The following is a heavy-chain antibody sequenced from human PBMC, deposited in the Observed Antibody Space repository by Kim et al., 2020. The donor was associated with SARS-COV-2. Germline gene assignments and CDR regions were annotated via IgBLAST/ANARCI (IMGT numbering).Heavy chain of an antibody. J-gene: IGHJ6*02. V-gene: IGHV1-69*04. CDR1: GGTFSSYA. D-gene: IGHD3-3*01. CDR3: ARDPARSDYYYYGMDV. Sequence: SVKVSCKASGGTFSSYAISWVRQAPGQGLEWMGRIIPILGIANYAQKFQGRVTITADKSTSTAYMELSSLRSEDTAVYYCARDPARSDYYYYGMDVWGQGTTVTVSS. CDR2: IIPILGIA.